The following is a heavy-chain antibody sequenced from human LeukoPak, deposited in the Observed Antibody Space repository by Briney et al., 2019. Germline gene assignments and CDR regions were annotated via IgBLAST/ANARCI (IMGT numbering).Heavy chain of an antibody. CDR2: IIPIFGTA. CDR3: ARDRARAYLLQDLYYVDY. CDR1: GGTFSSYA. Sequence: SVKVSCKASGGTFSSYAISWVRQAPGQGLEWMGRIIPIFGTANYAQKFQGRVTITTDESTSTAYMELSSLRSEDTAVYYCARDRARAYLLQDLYYVDYWGQGTLVTVSS. J-gene: IGHJ4*02. D-gene: IGHD2-2*01. V-gene: IGHV1-69*05.